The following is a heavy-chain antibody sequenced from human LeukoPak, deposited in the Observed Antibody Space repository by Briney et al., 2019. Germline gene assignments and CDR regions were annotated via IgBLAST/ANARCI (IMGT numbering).Heavy chain of an antibody. CDR3: ARGGSSYENWFDP. CDR2: IYYSGST. Sequence: SETLSLTCTVFGGSISSYYWSWIRQPPGKGLEWLGYIYYSGSTNYNPSLKSRVTISVDTSKNQFYLKLSSVTAADTAVYSCARGGSSYENWFDPWGQGTLVTVSS. V-gene: IGHV4-59*01. CDR1: GGSISSYY. D-gene: IGHD6-13*01. J-gene: IGHJ5*02.